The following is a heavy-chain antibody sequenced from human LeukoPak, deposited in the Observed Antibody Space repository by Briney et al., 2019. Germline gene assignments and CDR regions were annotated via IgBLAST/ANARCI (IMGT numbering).Heavy chain of an antibody. V-gene: IGHV3-30*04. CDR1: GFTFSSYA. J-gene: IGHJ4*02. CDR3: AKDQSDIAAAGGVYY. Sequence: GRSLRLSCAASGFTFSSYAMHWVRQAPGKGLEWVAVISYDGSNKYYADSVKGRFTISRDNSKNTLYLQMNSLRAEDTAVYYCAKDQSDIAAAGGVYYWGQGTLVTVSS. CDR2: ISYDGSNK. D-gene: IGHD6-13*01.